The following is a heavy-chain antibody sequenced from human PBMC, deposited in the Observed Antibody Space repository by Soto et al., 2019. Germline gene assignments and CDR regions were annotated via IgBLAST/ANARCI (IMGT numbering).Heavy chain of an antibody. V-gene: IGHV3-23*01. J-gene: IGHJ4*02. D-gene: IGHD3-3*01. Sequence: EVQLLESGGGLVQPGGSLRLSCAAFGFTFNNFAMSWVRQAPGKGLEWVSGTSDDGNDTFYADSVKGRFTISRDNSKNTLYRQMNSLRAEDTAVYYCAKVLFGFTYGKCDYWGQGTLVTVSS. CDR2: TSDDGNDT. CDR1: GFTFNNFA. CDR3: AKVLFGFTYGKCDY.